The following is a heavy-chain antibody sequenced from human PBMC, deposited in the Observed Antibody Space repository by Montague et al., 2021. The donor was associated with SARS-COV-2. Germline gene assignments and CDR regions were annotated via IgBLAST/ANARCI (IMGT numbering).Heavy chain of an antibody. CDR3: ARHPGNSIMED. J-gene: IGHJ4*02. CDR2: IYYGGNT. V-gene: IGHV4-39*01. D-gene: IGHD3-3*01. Sequence: SETLSLTCTVSGDSISTTAYDWAWIRQPPGKGLEWIGSIYYGGNTWYTPSLKSRVTISDDTSKNQFSLELTSVTAADTAVYFCARHPGNSIMEDWGQGTLVTVSS. CDR1: GDSISTTAYD.